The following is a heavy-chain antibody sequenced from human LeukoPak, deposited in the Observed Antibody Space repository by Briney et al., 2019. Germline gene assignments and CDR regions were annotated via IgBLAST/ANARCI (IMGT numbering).Heavy chain of an antibody. J-gene: IGHJ3*02. CDR1: GFTFSSYE. D-gene: IGHD6-19*01. CDR3: ARDTLAVAGSDAFDI. Sequence: PGGSLRLSCAASGFTFSSYEMNWVRQAPGKGLEWVSYISSSGSTIYYADSVKGRFTISRDNAKNSLYLQMNSLRAEDTAVYYCARDTLAVAGSDAFDIWGQGTMVTVSS. CDR2: ISSSGSTI. V-gene: IGHV3-48*03.